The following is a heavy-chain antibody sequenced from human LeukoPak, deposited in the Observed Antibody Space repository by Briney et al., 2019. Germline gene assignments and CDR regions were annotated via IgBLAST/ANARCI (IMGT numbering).Heavy chain of an antibody. CDR1: GNSISSGDYY. CDR2: IHYSGSS. CDR3: VSRADWFDP. J-gene: IGHJ5*02. Sequence: SETLSLTCTVSGNSISSGDYYWGWIRQPPGKGLEWIGYIHYSGSSDYNPALKSRVSISVDASKNQFSLKLTSVTAADTAVYFCVSRADWFDPWGPGTLVTVSS. V-gene: IGHV4-30-4*01.